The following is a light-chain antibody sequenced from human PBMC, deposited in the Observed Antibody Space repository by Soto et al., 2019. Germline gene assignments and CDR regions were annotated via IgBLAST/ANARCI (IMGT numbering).Light chain of an antibody. CDR1: QSVSTY. CDR3: QQSINWPPLT. J-gene: IGKJ5*01. Sequence: EIVLTQSPATLSLSPGETATLSFSASQSVSTYLAWYQQKPGQAPRLLIYDASNRATGVPARFSGSGSGTDFTLTISRLEPEDFAVYYCQQSINWPPLTFGQGTRLEIK. V-gene: IGKV3-11*01. CDR2: DAS.